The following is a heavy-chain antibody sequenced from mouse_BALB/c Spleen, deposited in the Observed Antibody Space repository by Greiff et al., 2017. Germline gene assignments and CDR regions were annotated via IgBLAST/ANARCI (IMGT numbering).Heavy chain of an antibody. J-gene: IGHJ3*01. D-gene: IGHD2-3*01. CDR1: GFSLSRYS. CDR3: AIAPYDGYFWFAY. V-gene: IGHV2-6-4*01. Sequence: QVQLKESGPGLVAPSQSLSITCTVSGFSLSRYSVHWVRQPPGKGLEWLGMIWGGGSTDYNSALKSRLSIRKDNSKSQVFLKMNSLQTDDTAMYYCAIAPYDGYFWFAYWGQGTLVTVSA. CDR2: IWGGGST.